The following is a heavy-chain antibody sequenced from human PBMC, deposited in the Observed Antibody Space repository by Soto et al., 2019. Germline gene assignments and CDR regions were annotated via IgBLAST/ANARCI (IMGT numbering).Heavy chain of an antibody. J-gene: IGHJ6*02. CDR2: ISAYNGNT. CDR1: GYTFTSYG. V-gene: IGHV1-18*01. Sequence: QVQLVQSGAEVKKPGASVKVSCKASGYTFTSYGISWVRQAPGQGLEWMGWISAYNGNTNYAQKLQGRVTMTTDTSMSTAYMELRSLRSDDTAVYYCARGLDGSGSYYTLTGPMDVWGQGTTVTVSS. CDR3: ARGLDGSGSYYTLTGPMDV. D-gene: IGHD3-10*01.